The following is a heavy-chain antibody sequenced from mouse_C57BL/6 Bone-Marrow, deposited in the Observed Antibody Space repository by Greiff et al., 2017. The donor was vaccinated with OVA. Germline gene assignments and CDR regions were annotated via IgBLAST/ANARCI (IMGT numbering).Heavy chain of an antibody. CDR3: ARALAYYGNDCDV. J-gene: IGHJ1*03. CDR1: GYTFTDYY. Sequence: EVQLQQSGPELVKPGASVKISCKASGYTFTDYYMNWVKQSHGKSLEWIGDINPNNGGTSYNQKFKGKATLTVDKSSSTAYMELRSLTSEDSAVYYCARALAYYGNDCDVWGTGTTVTVSS. CDR2: INPNNGGT. D-gene: IGHD1-1*01. V-gene: IGHV1-26*01.